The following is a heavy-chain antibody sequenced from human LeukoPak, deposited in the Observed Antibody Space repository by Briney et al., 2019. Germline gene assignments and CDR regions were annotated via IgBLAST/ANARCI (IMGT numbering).Heavy chain of an antibody. V-gene: IGHV3-7*01. J-gene: IGHJ4*02. CDR1: AFTFSDYW. CDR2: INEDGSET. CDR3: TRDRGWQQFAY. Sequence: GGSLRLSCVASAFTFSDYWMTWVRQAPGKGLERVANINEDGSETWYVDSVGGRFTISRDNPKNSLYLQMSSLRDDDTAVYYCTRDRGWQQFAYWGQGTLVTVSS. D-gene: IGHD5-24*01.